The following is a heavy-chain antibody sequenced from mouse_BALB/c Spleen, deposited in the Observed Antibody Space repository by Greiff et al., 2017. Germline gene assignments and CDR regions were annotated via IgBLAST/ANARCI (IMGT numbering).Heavy chain of an antibody. D-gene: IGHD2-4*01. CDR2: ISTYYGDA. CDR1: GYTFTDYA. J-gene: IGHJ2*01. V-gene: IGHV1S137*01. Sequence: VQLQQSGAELVRPGVSVKISCKGSGYTFTDYAMHWVKQSHAKSLEWIGVISTYYGDASYNQKFKGKATMTVDKSSSTAYMELARLTSEDSAIYYCARGDDYDPFDYWGQGTTLTVSS. CDR3: ARGDDYDPFDY.